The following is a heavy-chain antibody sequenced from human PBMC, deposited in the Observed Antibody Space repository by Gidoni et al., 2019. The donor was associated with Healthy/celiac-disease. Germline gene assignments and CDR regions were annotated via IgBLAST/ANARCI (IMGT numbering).Heavy chain of an antibody. Sequence: QVQLVESGVGVVQPGRSLRLSCAASGFTFSSYGMHWVRQAPGKGLEWVAVIWYDGSNKYYADSVKGRFTISRDNSKNTLYLQMNSLRAEDTAVYYCARGQLAQRYYFDYWGQGTLVTVSS. CDR3: ARGQLAQRYYFDY. J-gene: IGHJ4*02. CDR1: GFTFSSYG. CDR2: IWYDGSNK. D-gene: IGHD6-6*01. V-gene: IGHV3-33*01.